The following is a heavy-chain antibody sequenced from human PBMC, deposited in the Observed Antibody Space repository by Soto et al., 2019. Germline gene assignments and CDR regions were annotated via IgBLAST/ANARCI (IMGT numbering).Heavy chain of an antibody. CDR1: GFTFDDYA. J-gene: IGHJ6*02. CDR2: ISWNSGTI. CDR3: AKDMRGGSSSSRYYYGLDV. D-gene: IGHD6-13*01. V-gene: IGHV3-9*01. Sequence: EVQLVESGGDLVQPGRSLRLSCAASGFTFDDYAMHWVLQAPGKGLEWVSGISWNSGTIVYADSVKGRFTISRDNAKNSLYLQMNSLRGEDTALYYCAKDMRGGSSSSRYYYGLDVWGQGTTVTVSS.